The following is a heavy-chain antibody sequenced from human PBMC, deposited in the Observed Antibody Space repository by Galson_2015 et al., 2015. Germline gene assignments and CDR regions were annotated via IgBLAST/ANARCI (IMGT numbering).Heavy chain of an antibody. CDR1: GFTFSSYS. Sequence: SLRLSCAASGFTFSSYSMNWVRQAPGKGLEWVSSISSSSSYIYYADSVKGRFTISRDDSKSTVYLQMSSLRTGDTAFYYCVKDPSYGLTGWYFDIWGRGTLVTVSS. V-gene: IGHV3-21*01. CDR3: VKDPSYGLTGWYFDI. CDR2: ISSSSSYI. J-gene: IGHJ2*01. D-gene: IGHD4-17*01.